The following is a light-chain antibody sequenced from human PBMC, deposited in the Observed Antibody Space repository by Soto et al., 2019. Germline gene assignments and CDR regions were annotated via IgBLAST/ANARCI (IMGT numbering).Light chain of an antibody. Sequence: IQMTQSPSSLSASVGDRVTITCRASHSNSSCLAWYQQKPGKAPKLLIYDASSRESGVPARFSGSGSGTEFTLTISSLQPDDVAAYYCQQYNSYSWTFGQGTKVDIK. CDR2: DAS. V-gene: IGKV1-5*01. CDR3: QQYNSYSWT. J-gene: IGKJ1*01. CDR1: HSNSSC.